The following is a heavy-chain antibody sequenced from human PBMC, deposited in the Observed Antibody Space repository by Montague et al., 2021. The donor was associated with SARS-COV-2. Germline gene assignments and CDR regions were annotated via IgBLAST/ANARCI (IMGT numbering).Heavy chain of an antibody. V-gene: IGHV4-4*02. CDR3: ARGDYGDYRDASDI. J-gene: IGHJ3*02. CDR1: GGSITSTNW. CDR2: IHHSGST. Sequence: SETLSLTCAVSGGSITSTNWWSWVRQPPGKGLEWIGEIHHSGSTNSSPSLKSRVTMSIDKSSNQFSLNLNSVTAADTAVYYCARGDYGDYRDASDIWGQGTVVTVSS. D-gene: IGHD4-17*01.